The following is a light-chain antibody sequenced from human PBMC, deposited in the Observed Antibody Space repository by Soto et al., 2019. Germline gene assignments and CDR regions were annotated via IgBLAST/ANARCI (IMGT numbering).Light chain of an antibody. V-gene: IGKV3-20*01. CDR3: QQYGSSPPLT. J-gene: IGKJ4*01. Sequence: EIVLTQSPGTLSLSLGERATLSCRASQTINNNYLAWYQQKPGQAPRLLIHGASSRATGIPDRFSGSGSGTDFTLSISRPEPEDSAVYYCQQYGSSPPLTFGGGTKVDIK. CDR1: QTINNNY. CDR2: GAS.